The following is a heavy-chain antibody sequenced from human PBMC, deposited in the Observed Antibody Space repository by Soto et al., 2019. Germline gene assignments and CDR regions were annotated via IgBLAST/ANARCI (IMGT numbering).Heavy chain of an antibody. Sequence: ASVKVSCKASGYTFTGYYMHWVRQAPGQGLEWMGWINPNSGGTNYAQKFQGWVTMTRDTSISTAYMELSRLRSDDTAVYYCATQVQAAAGDYYYYYGMDVWGQGTXVTVSS. CDR2: INPNSGGT. V-gene: IGHV1-2*04. CDR1: GYTFTGYY. J-gene: IGHJ6*02. D-gene: IGHD6-13*01. CDR3: ATQVQAAAGDYYYYYGMDV.